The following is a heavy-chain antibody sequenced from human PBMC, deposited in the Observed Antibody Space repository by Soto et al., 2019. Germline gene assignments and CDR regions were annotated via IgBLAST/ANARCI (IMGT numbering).Heavy chain of an antibody. CDR1: GYTFTSYD. V-gene: IGHV1-8*01. D-gene: IGHD6-13*01. CDR3: AILPLRPNAAAGSLFQNYYMDV. Sequence: ASVKVSCKASGYTFTSYDINWVRQATGQGLEWMGWMNPNSGNTGYAQKFQGRVTMTRNTSISTAYMELSSLRSEDTAVYYCAILPLRPNAAAGSLFQNYYMDVWGKGTTVTVSS. CDR2: MNPNSGNT. J-gene: IGHJ6*03.